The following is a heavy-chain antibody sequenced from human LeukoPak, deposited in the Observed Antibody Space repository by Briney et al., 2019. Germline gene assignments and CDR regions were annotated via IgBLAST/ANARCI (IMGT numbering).Heavy chain of an antibody. Sequence: GGSLRLSCAASGFTFSSYGMHWVRQAPGKGLEWVSYISSSGSTIYYADSVKGRFTISRDNAKNSLYLQMNSLRAEDTAVYYCARALIRIGSQDYGDYGGDYWGQGTLVTVSS. CDR2: ISSSGSTI. CDR1: GFTFSSYG. V-gene: IGHV3-48*04. CDR3: ARALIRIGSQDYGDYGGDY. D-gene: IGHD4-17*01. J-gene: IGHJ4*02.